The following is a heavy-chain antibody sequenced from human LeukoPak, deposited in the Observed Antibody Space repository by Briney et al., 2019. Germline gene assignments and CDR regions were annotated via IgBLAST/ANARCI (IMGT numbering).Heavy chain of an antibody. D-gene: IGHD1-26*01. V-gene: IGHV7-4-1*02. J-gene: IGHJ4*02. Sequence: GASVKVSCKASGYTFTSYILNWVRQAPGQGLECMGWINTNTGNPTYAQGFTGRFVFSLYTSVSTAYPQISSLKAEDTALYYCARASTPKVGATIYYFDYWGQGTLVTVSS. CDR3: ARASTPKVGATIYYFDY. CDR1: GYTFTSYI. CDR2: INTNTGNP.